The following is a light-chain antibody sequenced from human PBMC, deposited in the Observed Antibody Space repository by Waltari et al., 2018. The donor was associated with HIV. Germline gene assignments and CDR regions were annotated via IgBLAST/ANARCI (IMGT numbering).Light chain of an antibody. Sequence: QSVLTQPPSVSGAPGQRVTISCTGSSSNIGAGYDVHWYQQLPGTAPKLLIYGNSNRPAVFPDRVFGSKSGSSASLAITGLQAEDEADYYCQSYDSSLSGVFGGGTKLTVL. CDR1: SSNIGAGYD. J-gene: IGLJ2*01. CDR3: QSYDSSLSGV. V-gene: IGLV1-40*01. CDR2: GNS.